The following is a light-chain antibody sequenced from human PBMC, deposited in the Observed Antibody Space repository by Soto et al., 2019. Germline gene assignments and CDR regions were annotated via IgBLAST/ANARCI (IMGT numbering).Light chain of an antibody. CDR3: QQYSSYRT. CDR2: DAS. Sequence: DIQMTQSPSTLSASVGDRVTITCRASQSISSWLAWYQQKPGKAPKLLIYDASSLESGVPSRFSGSGSGTEFTLTISSLQPDDFATYYCQQYSSYRTFGQGTK. J-gene: IGKJ1*01. V-gene: IGKV1-5*01. CDR1: QSISSW.